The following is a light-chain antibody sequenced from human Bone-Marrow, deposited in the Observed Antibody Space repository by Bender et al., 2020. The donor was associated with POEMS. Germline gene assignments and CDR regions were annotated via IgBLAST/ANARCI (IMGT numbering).Light chain of an antibody. CDR2: NVS. J-gene: IGLJ2*01. V-gene: IGLV1-44*01. Sequence: QSVLTQPPSVSGTPGQRVTISCSGSGSNIGGYPVNWYQQLPGTAPKVMIYNVSNRPSGVSDRFSGSKSGNTASLTISGLQAEDEADYYCCSYAGPNNLIFGGGTQLTVL. CDR1: GSNIGGYP. CDR3: CSYAGPNNLI.